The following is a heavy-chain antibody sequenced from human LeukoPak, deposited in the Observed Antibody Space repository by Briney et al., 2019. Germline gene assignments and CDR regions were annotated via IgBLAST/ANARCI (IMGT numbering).Heavy chain of an antibody. D-gene: IGHD3-10*01. CDR3: AREVLLWFGELSHYYYYYMDV. Sequence: ASVKVSCKASGYTFTSYDINWVRQATGQGLEWMGWMNPNSGNTGQAQKFQGRVTMTRNTSINTAYMELSSLRSEDTAVYYCAREVLLWFGELSHYYYYYMDVWGKGTTVTISS. J-gene: IGHJ6*03. CDR2: MNPNSGNT. V-gene: IGHV1-8*01. CDR1: GYTFTSYD.